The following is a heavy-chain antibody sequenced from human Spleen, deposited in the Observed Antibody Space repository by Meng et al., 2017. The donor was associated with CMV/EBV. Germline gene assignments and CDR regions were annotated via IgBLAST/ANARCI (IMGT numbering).Heavy chain of an antibody. Sequence: GGSLRLSCAASGFTFSNYGIHWVRQAPDKGLEWVAFIRYDGCNEYYADSVKGRFTISRDTSRNTVFLQMDSLRAEDTAVYYCARMTTVTRDAFDIWGQGTMVTAS. V-gene: IGHV3-30*02. CDR1: GFTFSNYG. CDR2: IRYDGCNE. J-gene: IGHJ3*02. CDR3: ARMTTVTRDAFDI. D-gene: IGHD4-11*01.